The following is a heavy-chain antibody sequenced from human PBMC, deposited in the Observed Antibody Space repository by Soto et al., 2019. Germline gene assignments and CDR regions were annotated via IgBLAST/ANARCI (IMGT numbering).Heavy chain of an antibody. Sequence: SETLSLTCAVSGYSISSGYYWGWIRQPPGKGLEWIGSIYHSGSTYYNPSLKSRVTISVDTSKNQLSLKLSSVTAADTAVYYCARVASEDSSGYYYALFDNWGQGTLVTVSS. CDR2: IYHSGST. CDR3: ARVASEDSSGYYYALFDN. J-gene: IGHJ4*02. V-gene: IGHV4-38-2*01. D-gene: IGHD3-22*01. CDR1: GYSISSGYY.